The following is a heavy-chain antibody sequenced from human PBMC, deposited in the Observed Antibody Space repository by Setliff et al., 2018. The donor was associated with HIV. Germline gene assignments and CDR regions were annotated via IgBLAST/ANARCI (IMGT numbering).Heavy chain of an antibody. Sequence: PSETLSLTCAVYGGSFSGYFWTWIRQPPGKGLEWIGEINHSGTTNYSPSLKSRVAISVEMSNNTLYLHMNNLRADDTAVYYCTRGQRLTIFGVVIRRDWFDPWGQGTLVTVSS. D-gene: IGHD3-3*01. CDR1: GGSFSGYF. CDR3: TRGQRLTIFGVVIRRDWFDP. CDR2: INHSGTT. J-gene: IGHJ5*02. V-gene: IGHV4-34*01.